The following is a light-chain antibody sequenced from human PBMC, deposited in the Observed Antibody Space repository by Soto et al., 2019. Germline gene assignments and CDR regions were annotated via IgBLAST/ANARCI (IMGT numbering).Light chain of an antibody. V-gene: IGLV2-14*01. CDR2: DVS. CDR1: SSDVGGYNY. CDR3: GSYASSSTLYV. J-gene: IGLJ1*01. Sequence: QSALTQPASVSGSPGQSITISCTGTSSDVGGYNYVSCYQQHSGKAPKLMIYDVSNRPSGVSNRFSGSKSGNTASLTISGRQAEDEADYYCGSYASSSTLYVFGTGTKLTVL.